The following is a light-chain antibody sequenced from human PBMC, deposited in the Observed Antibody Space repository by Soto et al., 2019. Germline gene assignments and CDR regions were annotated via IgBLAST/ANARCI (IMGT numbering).Light chain of an antibody. CDR2: GNT. V-gene: IGLV1-40*01. CDR3: QSYDSSLSGWV. J-gene: IGLJ3*02. Sequence: QSVLTQPPSVSGAPGQRVTISCTGSSSNIVAIYDVHWYQQLPGTAPKLLIYGNTNRPSGVTDRFSGSKSGTSASLAITGLQAEDEADYYCQSYDSSLSGWVFGGGTKLTVL. CDR1: SSNIVAIYD.